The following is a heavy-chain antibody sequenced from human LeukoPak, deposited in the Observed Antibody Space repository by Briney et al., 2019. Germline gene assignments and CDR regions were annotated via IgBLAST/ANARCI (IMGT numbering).Heavy chain of an antibody. Sequence: GGSLTLSCAVSVFTFSRYGMLCLRQATGKAVECVAFMRYDGSNKYYADSVKGRFSISRDNSKNTLYLQMNSLRAEDTAVYYCALGGGIVVVPAAIGYWGQGTLVTVSS. CDR2: MRYDGSNK. CDR3: ALGGGIVVVPAAIGY. D-gene: IGHD2-2*01. J-gene: IGHJ4*02. CDR1: VFTFSRYG. V-gene: IGHV3-30*02.